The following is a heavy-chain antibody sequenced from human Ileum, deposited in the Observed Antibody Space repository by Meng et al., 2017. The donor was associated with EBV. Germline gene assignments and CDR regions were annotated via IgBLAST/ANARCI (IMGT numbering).Heavy chain of an antibody. Sequence: QVQLQQWGAGLLKPSEPLSLTCAVYGGSFGNNYWSWIRQPPGKGLEWIGEMSQSGSTNYNPSLKSRVTISVDTSKNQFSLKLNAVTAADTAVYYCARAWGYCSGGSCRTGWGQGTLVTVAS. CDR1: GGSFGNNY. D-gene: IGHD2-15*01. J-gene: IGHJ4*02. CDR2: MSQSGST. V-gene: IGHV4-34*01. CDR3: ARAWGYCSGGSCRTG.